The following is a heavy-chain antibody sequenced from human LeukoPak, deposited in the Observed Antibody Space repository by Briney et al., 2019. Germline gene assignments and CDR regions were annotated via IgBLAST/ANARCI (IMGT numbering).Heavy chain of an antibody. J-gene: IGHJ3*02. CDR2: ISGSGGST. CDR1: GFTFSSYA. CDR3: ASGITMIVVVTPDNAFDI. V-gene: IGHV3-23*01. D-gene: IGHD3-22*01. Sequence: GGSLRLSXAASGFTFSSYAMSWVRQAPGKGLEWVSAISGSGGSTYYADSVKGRFTISRDNSKNTLYLQMNSLRAEDTAVYYCASGITMIVVVTPDNAFDIWGQGTMVTVSS.